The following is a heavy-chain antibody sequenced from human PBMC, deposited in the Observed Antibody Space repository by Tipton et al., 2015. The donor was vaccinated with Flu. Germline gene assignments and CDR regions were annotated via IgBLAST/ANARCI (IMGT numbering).Heavy chain of an antibody. D-gene: IGHD5-24*01. J-gene: IGHJ4*01. Sequence: AGLVKPSETLSLTCAVYGGSFCGYYWSWIRQPPGLGLEWIGEISHGGTTNYNPSLKSRVTLSVDTSKNQFSLKLTSVTAADTALYYCARGHGSTDTYLDSWGQQTVVTVSS. CDR1: GGSFCGYY. CDR2: ISHGGTT. V-gene: IGHV4-34*01. CDR3: ARGHGSTDTYLDS.